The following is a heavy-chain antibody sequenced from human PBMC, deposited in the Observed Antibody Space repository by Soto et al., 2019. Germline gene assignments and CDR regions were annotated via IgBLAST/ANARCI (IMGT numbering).Heavy chain of an antibody. CDR1: GGSISSSNW. CDR2: IYHSGST. D-gene: IGHD2-15*01. CDR3: ARAEEYCSGGSCGRDAFDI. Sequence: TSETLSLTCAVSGGSISSSNWWSWVRQPPGKGLEWIGEIYHSGSTNYNPSLKSRVTISVDKSKNQFSLKLSSVTAADTAVYYCARAEEYCSGGSCGRDAFDIWGQGTMVTVSS. V-gene: IGHV4-4*02. J-gene: IGHJ3*02.